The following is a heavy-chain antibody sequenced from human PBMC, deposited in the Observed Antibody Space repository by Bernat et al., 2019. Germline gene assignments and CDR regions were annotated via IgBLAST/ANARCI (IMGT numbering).Heavy chain of an antibody. CDR3: ARVNSGGQLDLGVFDY. CDR2: ISSSSSTI. J-gene: IGHJ4*02. Sequence: EVQLVESGGGLVQPGGSLRLSCAASGFTFSSYSMNWVRQAPGKGLEWVSYISSSSSTIYYADSVKGRFTISRDNAKNSLYLQMNSLRAEDTAVYYCARVNSGGQLDLGVFDYWGQGTLVTVSS. D-gene: IGHD6-13*01. V-gene: IGHV3-48*01. CDR1: GFTFSSYS.